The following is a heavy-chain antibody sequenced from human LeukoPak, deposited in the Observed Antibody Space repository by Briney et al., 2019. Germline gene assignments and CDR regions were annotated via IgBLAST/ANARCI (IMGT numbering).Heavy chain of an antibody. V-gene: IGHV3-11*01. J-gene: IGHJ4*02. CDR2: ISSSGSTI. CDR1: GFTFSDYY. CDR3: ARDLLKYSSSWWWLETVGFFGY. D-gene: IGHD6-13*01. Sequence: GGSLRLSCAASGFTFSDYYMSWIRQAPGKGLEWVSYISSSGSTIYYADSVKGRFTISRDNAKNSLYLQMNSLRAEDTAVYYCARDLLKYSSSWWWLETVGFFGYWGQGTLVTVSS.